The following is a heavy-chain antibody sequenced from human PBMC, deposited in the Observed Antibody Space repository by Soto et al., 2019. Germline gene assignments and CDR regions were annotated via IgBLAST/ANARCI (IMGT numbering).Heavy chain of an antibody. CDR1: GGSISSGGYY. CDR2: IYYSGST. J-gene: IGHJ4*02. Sequence: SETLSLTCTVSGGSISSGGYYWSWIRQHPGKGLEWIGYIYYSGSTYYNPSLKSRVTISVDTSKNQFSLKLSSVTAADTAVYYCARGSYYDSSGYYFSVYFDYWGQGTLVTVSS. CDR3: ARGSYYDSSGYYFSVYFDY. V-gene: IGHV4-31*03. D-gene: IGHD3-22*01.